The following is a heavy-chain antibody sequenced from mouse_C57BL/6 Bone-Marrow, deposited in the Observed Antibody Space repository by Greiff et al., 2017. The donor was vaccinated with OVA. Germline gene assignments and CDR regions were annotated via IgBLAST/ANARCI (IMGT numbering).Heavy chain of an antibody. D-gene: IGHD1-1*01. CDR3: ARREGSSYGY. CDR2: IDPSDSET. V-gene: IGHV1-52*01. Sequence: QVQLKQPGAELVRPGSSVKLSCKASGYTFTSYWMHWVKQRPIQGLEWIGNIDPSDSETQYNQKFKDKATLTVDKPSSTAYMQLSSLTSEDSAGYYCARREGSSYGYWGQGTTLTVSS. CDR1: GYTFTSYW. J-gene: IGHJ2*01.